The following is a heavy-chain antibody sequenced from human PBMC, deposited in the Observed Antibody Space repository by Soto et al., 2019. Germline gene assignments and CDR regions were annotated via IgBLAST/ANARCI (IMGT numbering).Heavy chain of an antibody. CDR3: ARLNYDSSGQGRNGWFDP. Sequence: PGESLKISCKGSGYSFTSYWIGWVRQMPGKGLEWMGIIYPGDSDTRYSPSFQGQVTISADKSISTAYLQWSSLKASDTAMYYCARLNYDSSGQGRNGWFDPWGQGTLVTVSS. V-gene: IGHV5-51*01. D-gene: IGHD3-22*01. CDR1: GYSFTSYW. CDR2: IYPGDSDT. J-gene: IGHJ5*02.